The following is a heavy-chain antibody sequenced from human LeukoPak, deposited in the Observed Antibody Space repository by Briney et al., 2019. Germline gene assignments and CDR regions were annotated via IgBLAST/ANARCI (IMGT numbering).Heavy chain of an antibody. J-gene: IGHJ3*01. CDR3: AQYPDYGGDYDAFDV. D-gene: IGHD4-23*01. Sequence: SGSTLVKPTQTLTLTCTFSGFSLDSWGMGVAWIRQPPVRALEWLGTIYCTDEIRYSPSLKTRLTIAKDTSKNQVFLMMTNMDPVDTATYYCAQYPDYGGDYDAFDVWGQGTMVTVSS. CDR1: GFSLDSWGMG. V-gene: IGHV2-5*01. CDR2: IYCTDEI.